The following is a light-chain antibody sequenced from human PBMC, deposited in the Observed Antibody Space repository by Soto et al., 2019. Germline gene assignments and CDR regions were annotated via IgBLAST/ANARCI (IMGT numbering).Light chain of an antibody. CDR1: QSISSY. CDR2: AAS. CDR3: QQSDSIPGLT. V-gene: IGKV1-39*01. Sequence: IQGTQSPSSLSASVGDIVTITCRSSQSISSYLNWYQQKPGKAPKLLIYAASSLQSGVPSRFSGSGSGTDFTLTISSLQPEDFASHYCQQSDSIPGLTFAGGAKVDIK. J-gene: IGKJ4*01.